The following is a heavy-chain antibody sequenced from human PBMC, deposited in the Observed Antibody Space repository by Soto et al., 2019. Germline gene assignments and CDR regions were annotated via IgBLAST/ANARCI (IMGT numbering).Heavy chain of an antibody. CDR2: IYYSGST. CDR3: ARGDITMVRGVINWFDP. D-gene: IGHD3-10*01. V-gene: IGHV4-31*03. CDR1: GGSISSGGYY. J-gene: IGHJ5*02. Sequence: SETLSLTCTVSGGSISSGGYYWSWIRQHPGKGLEWIGYIYYSGSTYYNPSLKSRVTISVDTSKNQFSLKLSSVTAADTAVYYCARGDITMVRGVINWFDPWGQGTLVTVSS.